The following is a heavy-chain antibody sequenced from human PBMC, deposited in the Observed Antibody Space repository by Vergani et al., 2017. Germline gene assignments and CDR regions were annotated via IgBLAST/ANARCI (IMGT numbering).Heavy chain of an antibody. CDR2: MSYDGSNK. V-gene: IGHV3-30*03. Sequence: QVQLVESGGGVVQPGRSLRLSCAASGFPFSSYGMHWVRPAPGKGLEWVAVMSYDGSNKYYADSVKGRFTISRDNSKNTLYLQMNSLRAEDTAVYYCATHDYEWAFDYWGQGTLVTVSS. D-gene: IGHD4-17*01. CDR1: GFPFSSYG. J-gene: IGHJ4*02. CDR3: ATHDYEWAFDY.